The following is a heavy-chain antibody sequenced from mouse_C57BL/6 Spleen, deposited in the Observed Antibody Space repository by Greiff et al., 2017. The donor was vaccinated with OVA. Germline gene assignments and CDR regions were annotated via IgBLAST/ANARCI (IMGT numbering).Heavy chain of an antibody. CDR2: ISSGSSTI. CDR3: ARGMHYYGSSSYYFDY. CDR1: GFTFSDYG. D-gene: IGHD1-1*01. J-gene: IGHJ2*01. Sequence: EVKLVESGGGLVKPGGSLKLSCAASGFTFSDYGMQWVRQAPEKGLEWVVYISSGSSTIYYTNTVKDPFTISRDNAKNTLFLQMTSLRSEDTAMYYCARGMHYYGSSSYYFDYWGQGTTLTVSS. V-gene: IGHV5-17*01.